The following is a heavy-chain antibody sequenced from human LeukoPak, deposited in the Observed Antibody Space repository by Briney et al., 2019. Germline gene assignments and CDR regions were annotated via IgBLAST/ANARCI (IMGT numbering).Heavy chain of an antibody. CDR2: IRYDGSSI. CDR1: GFTFSTSG. J-gene: IGHJ4*02. CDR3: VRLLDLDY. V-gene: IGHV3-30*02. Sequence: GGSLRLSCEASGFTFSTSGIHWVRQAPGKGLEWVAFIRYDGSSIYYADSVKGRFTISRDNPKNTASLQMSSLRTEDTAVYYCVRLLDLDYWGQGTLVTVSS. D-gene: IGHD3-3*01.